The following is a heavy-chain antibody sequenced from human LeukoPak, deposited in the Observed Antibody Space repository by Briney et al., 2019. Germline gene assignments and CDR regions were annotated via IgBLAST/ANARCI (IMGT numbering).Heavy chain of an antibody. Sequence: GASVKVSCKASGYTFTSHYMHWVRQAPGQGLEWMGWINPNSGGTNYAQKFQGRVTMTRDTSISTAYMELSRLRSDDTAVYYCATDYYDSSGYYYESRGDIWGQGTMVTVSS. CDR3: ATDYYDSSGYYYESRGDI. D-gene: IGHD3-22*01. CDR1: GYTFTSHY. V-gene: IGHV1-2*02. J-gene: IGHJ3*02. CDR2: INPNSGGT.